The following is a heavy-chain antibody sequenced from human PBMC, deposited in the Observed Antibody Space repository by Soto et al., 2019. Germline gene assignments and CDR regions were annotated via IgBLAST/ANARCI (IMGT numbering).Heavy chain of an antibody. V-gene: IGHV1-69*06. CDR3: ASSRTYYDFWRGAPSYYYYGMDV. CDR2: IIPIFGTA. CDR1: GGTFSSYA. Sequence: QVQLVQSGAEVKKPGSSVKVSCKASGGTFSSYAISWVRQAPGQGLEWMGGIIPIFGTANYAQKFQGRVTITADKSTSTAYMELSSLRSEDTAVYYCASSRTYYDFWRGAPSYYYYGMDVWGQGTTVTVSS. D-gene: IGHD3-3*01. J-gene: IGHJ6*02.